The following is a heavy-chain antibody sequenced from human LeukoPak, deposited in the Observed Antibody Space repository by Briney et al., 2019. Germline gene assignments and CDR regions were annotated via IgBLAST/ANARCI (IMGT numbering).Heavy chain of an antibody. V-gene: IGHV1-2*02. D-gene: IGHD2-15*01. CDR3: ASLYCSGGSCSDY. CDR2: INPNSGGT. Sequence: GASVKVSCKASGYTFTGYYMHWVRQAPGQGLEWMGWINPNSGGTNYAQKFQGRVTMTRDTSISTAYMELSSLRSEDTAVYYCASLYCSGGSCSDYWGQGTLVTVSS. J-gene: IGHJ4*02. CDR1: GYTFTGYY.